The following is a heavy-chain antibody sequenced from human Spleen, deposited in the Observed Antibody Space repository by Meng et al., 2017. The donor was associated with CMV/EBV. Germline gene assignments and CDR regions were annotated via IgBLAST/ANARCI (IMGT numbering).Heavy chain of an antibody. V-gene: IGHV4-4*07. CDR1: GGSISSYY. D-gene: IGHD2-2*02. Sequence: GSLRLSCTVSGGSISSYYWSWIRQPAGKGLEWIGRFYTSGSTNYNPSLKSRVTMSVDTSKNQFSLNLSSVTAADTAVYYCASTTVGYCSSTSCYTRWFDPWGQGTLVTVSS. CDR3: ASTTVGYCSSTSCYTRWFDP. J-gene: IGHJ5*02. CDR2: FYTSGST.